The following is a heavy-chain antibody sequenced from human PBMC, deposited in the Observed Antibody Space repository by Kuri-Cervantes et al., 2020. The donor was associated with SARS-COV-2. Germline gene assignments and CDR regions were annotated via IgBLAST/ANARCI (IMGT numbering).Heavy chain of an antibody. CDR3: AREGRDGYNYVDY. CDR2: IYYSGGT. Sequence: SETLSLTCTVSGGSISSGGYYWSWIRQHPGKGLEWIGYIYYSGGTYYNLSLKSRVTISVDTSKNQFSLKLSSVTAADTAVYYCAREGRDGYNYVDYWGQGTLVTVSS. CDR1: GGSISSGGYY. J-gene: IGHJ4*02. D-gene: IGHD5-24*01. V-gene: IGHV4-31*03.